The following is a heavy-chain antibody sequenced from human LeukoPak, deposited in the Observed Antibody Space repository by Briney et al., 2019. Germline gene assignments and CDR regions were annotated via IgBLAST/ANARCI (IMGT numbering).Heavy chain of an antibody. J-gene: IGHJ4*02. V-gene: IGHV1-18*01. CDR2: ISAYNGNT. D-gene: IGHD2-15*01. CDR3: ARAWGDKPFCSGGSCYSVYFDY. CDR1: GYTFTSYG. Sequence: GASVKVSCKASGYTFTSYGISWVRQAPGQGLEWMGWISAYNGNTNYAQKLQGRVTMTTDTSTSTAYMELRSLRSDDTAVYYCARAWGDKPFCSGGSCYSVYFDYWGQGTLVTVSS.